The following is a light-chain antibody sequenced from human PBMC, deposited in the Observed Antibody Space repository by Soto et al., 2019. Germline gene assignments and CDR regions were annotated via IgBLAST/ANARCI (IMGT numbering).Light chain of an antibody. J-gene: IGLJ1*01. V-gene: IGLV2-14*01. CDR2: EVS. CDR1: SSDVGSYNY. CDR3: SSYTSSSTYV. Sequence: SALTQPASVSGSPGRSITSSCTGTSSDVGSYNYVSWYQQHPGKAPKLMIYEVSNRPSGVSNRFSGSKSGNTASLTISGLQAEDEADYYCSSYTSSSTYVFGTGTKVTV.